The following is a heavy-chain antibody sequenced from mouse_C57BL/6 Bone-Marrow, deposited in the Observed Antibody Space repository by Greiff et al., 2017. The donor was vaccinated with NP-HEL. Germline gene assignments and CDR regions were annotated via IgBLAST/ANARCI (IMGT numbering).Heavy chain of an antibody. Sequence: EVKVEESGAELVRPGASVKLSCTASGFNIKDDYMHWVKQRPEQGLEWIGWIDPENGDTEYASKFQGKATITADTSSNTAYLQLSSLTSEDTAVYYCTTSYDYDVDYWGQGTTLTVSS. CDR1: GFNIKDDY. V-gene: IGHV14-4*01. CDR2: IDPENGDT. CDR3: TTSYDYDVDY. D-gene: IGHD2-4*01. J-gene: IGHJ2*01.